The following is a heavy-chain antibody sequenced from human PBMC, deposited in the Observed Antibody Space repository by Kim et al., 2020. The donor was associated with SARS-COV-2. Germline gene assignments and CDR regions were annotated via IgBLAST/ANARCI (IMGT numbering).Heavy chain of an antibody. CDR3: ARLSSTIFGVVERGWFDP. Sequence: SETLSLTCTVSGGSISSSSYYWGWIRQPPGKGLEWIGSIYYSGSTYYNPSLKSRVTISVDTSKNQFSLKLSSVTAADTAVYYCARLSSTIFGVVERGWFDPWGQGTLVTVSS. CDR2: IYYSGST. V-gene: IGHV4-39*01. CDR1: GGSISSSSYY. D-gene: IGHD3-3*01. J-gene: IGHJ5*02.